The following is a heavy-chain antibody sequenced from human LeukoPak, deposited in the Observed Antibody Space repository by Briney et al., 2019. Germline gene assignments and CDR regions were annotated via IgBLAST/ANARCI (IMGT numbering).Heavy chain of an antibody. CDR3: AAELRFLEWAFDY. CDR1: GGSISSGDYY. Sequence: SETLSLTCAVSGGSISSGDYYWSWIRQPPGKGLEWIGYIYYSGSTYYNPSLKSRVTISVDMSKNQFSLKLSSVTAADTAVYYCAAELRFLEWAFDYWGQGTLVTVSS. CDR2: IYYSGST. J-gene: IGHJ4*02. V-gene: IGHV4-30-4*08. D-gene: IGHD3-3*01.